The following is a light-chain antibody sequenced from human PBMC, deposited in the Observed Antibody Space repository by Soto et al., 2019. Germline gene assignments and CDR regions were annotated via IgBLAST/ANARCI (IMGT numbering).Light chain of an antibody. V-gene: IGKV3-20*01. CDR1: QRVISSY. CDR3: QQYNSSPLT. CDR2: GAS. Sequence: EIVWTQSAGTLSLSPGERATLSGSATQRVISSYLAWYQQKPGQAPRLLIYGASSRATGIPARFSGSGSGTDFTLTISSLEPEDFAAYYCQQYNSSPLTFGQGTRLEIK. J-gene: IGKJ5*01.